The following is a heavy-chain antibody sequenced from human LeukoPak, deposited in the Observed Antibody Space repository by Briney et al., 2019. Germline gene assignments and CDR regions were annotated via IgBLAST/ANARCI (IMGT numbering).Heavy chain of an antibody. D-gene: IGHD4-17*01. CDR3: ARHTVTTYFYYYYYYGMDI. V-gene: IGHV4-34*01. CDR2: INHSGST. CDR1: GGSFSGYY. J-gene: IGHJ6*02. Sequence: SETLSLTCAVYGGSFSGYYWSWLRQPPGKGLEWIGEINHSGSTNYNPSLKSRVTISVDTSKNQFSLKLSSVTAADTAVYYCARHTVTTYFYYYYYYGMDIWGQGTTVTVSS.